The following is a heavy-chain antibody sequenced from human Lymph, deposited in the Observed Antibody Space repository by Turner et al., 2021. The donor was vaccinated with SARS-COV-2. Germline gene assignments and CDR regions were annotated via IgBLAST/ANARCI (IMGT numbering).Heavy chain of an antibody. D-gene: IGHD1-26*01. CDR3: ARGTGATDY. CDR1: GFTFDDYG. V-gene: IGHV3-20*01. CDR2: IKWNGGSI. J-gene: IGHJ4*02. Sequence: EVQLLESGGGVVRPGGSLRLSCAASGFTFDDYGMNLVRQAPGKGLEWVSSIKWNGGSIGYADSVKGRFTISRDNAKNSLYLQMNSLRAEDTAFYHCARGTGATDYWGQGTLVTVSS.